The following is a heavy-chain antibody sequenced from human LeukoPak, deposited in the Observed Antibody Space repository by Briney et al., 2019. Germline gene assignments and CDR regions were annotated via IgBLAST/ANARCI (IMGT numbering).Heavy chain of an antibody. Sequence: ASVKVSCKASGYTFTSYDFNWVRQATGQGLEWMGWMNPNSGNTGYAQKFQGRVTMTRNTSISTAYMELSSLRSDDTAVYYCARFFPMDTGFDYWGQGTLVTVSS. CDR1: GYTFTSYD. V-gene: IGHV1-8*01. CDR2: MNPNSGNT. CDR3: ARFFPMDTGFDY. D-gene: IGHD3-10*01. J-gene: IGHJ4*02.